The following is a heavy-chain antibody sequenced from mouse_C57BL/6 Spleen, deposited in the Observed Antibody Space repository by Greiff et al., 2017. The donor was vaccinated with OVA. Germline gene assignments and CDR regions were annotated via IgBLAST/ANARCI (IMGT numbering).Heavy chain of an antibody. CDR1: GFTFSDYY. CDR2: INYDGSST. J-gene: IGHJ2*01. D-gene: IGHD1-1*01. Sequence: EVHLVESEGGLVQPGSSMKLSCTASGFTFSDYYMAWVRQVPEKGLEWVANINYDGSSTYYLDSLKSRFIISRDNAKNILYLQMSSLKSEDTATYYCAREDYGSSYDYFDYWGQGTTLTVSS. V-gene: IGHV5-16*01. CDR3: AREDYGSSYDYFDY.